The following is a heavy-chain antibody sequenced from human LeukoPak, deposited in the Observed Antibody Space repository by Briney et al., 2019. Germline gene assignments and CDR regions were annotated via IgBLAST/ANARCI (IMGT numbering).Heavy chain of an antibody. Sequence: SVTVSFKASGGTFSSYAISWVRQAPGQGLEWMGGIIPIFGTANYAQKFQGRVTITADESTSTAYMELSSLRSEDTAVYYCARGYCSSTSCPFDYWGQGTLVTVSS. CDR3: ARGYCSSTSCPFDY. J-gene: IGHJ4*02. CDR2: IIPIFGTA. D-gene: IGHD2-2*01. CDR1: GGTFSSYA. V-gene: IGHV1-69*13.